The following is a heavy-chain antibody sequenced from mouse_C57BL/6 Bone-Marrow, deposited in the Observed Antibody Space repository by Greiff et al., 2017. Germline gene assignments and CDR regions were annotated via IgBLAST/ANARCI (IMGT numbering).Heavy chain of an antibody. Sequence: QVQLQQPGAELVRPGTSVKLSCKASGYTFTSYWMHWVKQRPGQGLEWIGEIDPSDSYTNYNQKFKGKATLTVDTSSSTAYMQLSSLTSEDSAVYYCESEAYYCGRGNWYFDVWGTGTTVTVSS. V-gene: IGHV1-59*01. D-gene: IGHD1-1*02. J-gene: IGHJ1*03. CDR1: GYTFTSYW. CDR3: ESEAYYCGRGNWYFDV. CDR2: IDPSDSYT.